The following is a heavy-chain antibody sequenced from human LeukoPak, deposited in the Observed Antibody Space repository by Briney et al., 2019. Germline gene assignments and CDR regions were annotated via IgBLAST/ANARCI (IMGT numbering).Heavy chain of an antibody. D-gene: IGHD3-10*01. CDR1: GFTFSSYS. CDR2: ISSSSSYI. Sequence: GGSLRLSCAASGFTFSSYSMNWVRQAPGKGLEWVSSISSSSSYIYYADSVKGRFTISRDNAKNSLYLQMNSLRAEDTAVYYCARGITMVRGVPPGWFDPWGQGTLVIVSS. J-gene: IGHJ5*02. V-gene: IGHV3-21*01. CDR3: ARGITMVRGVPPGWFDP.